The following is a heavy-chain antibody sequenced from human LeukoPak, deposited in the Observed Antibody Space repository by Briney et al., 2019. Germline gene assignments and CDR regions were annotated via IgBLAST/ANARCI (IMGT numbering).Heavy chain of an antibody. V-gene: IGHV3-21*01. Sequence: GGSLRLSCAASGFTFSSYSMNWVRQAPGKGLEWVSSISSSSSYIYYADSVKGRFTISRDNAKNSLYLQMNSLRAEDTAVYYCARDCRADYCGNSGGFDPWGQGTLVTVSS. D-gene: IGHD4-23*01. CDR3: ARDCRADYCGNSGGFDP. J-gene: IGHJ5*02. CDR2: ISSSSSYI. CDR1: GFTFSSYS.